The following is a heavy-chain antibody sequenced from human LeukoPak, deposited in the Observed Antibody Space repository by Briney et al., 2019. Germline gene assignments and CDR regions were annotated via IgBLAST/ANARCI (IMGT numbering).Heavy chain of an antibody. CDR1: GGSISSGGYY. CDR3: ARGRGYSGYDLIY. CDR2: VYYSGST. Sequence: SETLSLTCTVSGGSISSGGYYWSWIRQHPGKGLEWIGYVYYSGSTYYNPSLKSRVTISVDTYKNQFSLKLSSVTAADTAVYYCARGRGYSGYDLIYWGQGTLVTVSS. J-gene: IGHJ4*02. D-gene: IGHD5-12*01. V-gene: IGHV4-31*03.